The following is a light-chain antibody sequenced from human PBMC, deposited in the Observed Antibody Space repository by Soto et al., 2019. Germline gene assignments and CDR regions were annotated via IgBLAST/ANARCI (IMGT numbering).Light chain of an antibody. CDR3: SSYTSSSTLGV. J-gene: IGLJ1*01. CDR1: SSDVGGYNY. V-gene: IGLV2-14*01. Sequence: HSVPTQPASVSGSPGQSITSSCTGTSSDVGGYNYVSWYQQHPGKAPKLMIYEVSNRPSGVSNRFSGSKSGNTASLTISGLQAEDEADYYCSSYTSSSTLGVFGTGTKVTVL. CDR2: EVS.